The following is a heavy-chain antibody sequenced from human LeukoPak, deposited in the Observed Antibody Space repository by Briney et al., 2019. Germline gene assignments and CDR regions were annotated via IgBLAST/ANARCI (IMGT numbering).Heavy chain of an antibody. CDR1: GYTFTGYY. Sequence: GASVKVSCKASGYTFTGYYMHWVRQAPGQGLEWMGWINTNSGDTNYAQKFQGRVTMTRDTSISTAYMELSRLRSDDTAVYYCARVKGPGINDDFDIWGQGTMVTVSS. CDR3: ARVKGPGINDDFDI. D-gene: IGHD1-14*01. J-gene: IGHJ3*02. V-gene: IGHV1-2*02. CDR2: INTNSGDT.